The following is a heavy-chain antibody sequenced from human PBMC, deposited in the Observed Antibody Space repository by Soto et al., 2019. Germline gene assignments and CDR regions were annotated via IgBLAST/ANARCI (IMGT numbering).Heavy chain of an antibody. Sequence: EVQVLESGGGLVQPGGSLRLSCAASGFTFSSYAMSWVHQAPGQGLEWVSAISGSGSNPYYADSVKGRFTISRDNAKNTLYLQMNSLIDEDTALDYFAYTASMTIRDSFDHWGQGTLVTVSS. CDR1: GFTFSSYA. CDR2: ISGSGSNP. V-gene: IGHV3-23*01. CDR3: AYTASMTIRDSFDH. J-gene: IGHJ4*02. D-gene: IGHD4-17*01.